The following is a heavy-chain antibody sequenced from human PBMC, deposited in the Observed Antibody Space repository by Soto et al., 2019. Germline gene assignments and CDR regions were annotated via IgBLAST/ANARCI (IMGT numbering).Heavy chain of an antibody. D-gene: IGHD2-2*01. CDR3: AKDLAIVVVPAARPTFDY. J-gene: IGHJ4*02. CDR2: ISGSGGST. CDR1: GFTFSSYA. Sequence: GGSLRLSCAASGFTFSSYAMSWVRQAPGKGLEWVSAISGSGGSTYYADSVKGRFTISRDNSKNTLYLQMNSLRAEDTAVYYCAKDLAIVVVPAARPTFDYWGQGTLVTVSS. V-gene: IGHV3-23*01.